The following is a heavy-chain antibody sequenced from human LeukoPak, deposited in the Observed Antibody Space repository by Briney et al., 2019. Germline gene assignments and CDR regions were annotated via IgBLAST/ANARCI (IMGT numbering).Heavy chain of an antibody. CDR2: IYYSGST. J-gene: IGHJ4*02. CDR3: ARVHGTYYYGSGSYKDY. Sequence: SETLSLTCTVSGGSISSSSYYWGWIRQPPGKGLEWIGSIYYSGSTYYNPSLKSRATISVDTSKNQFFLKLSSVTAADTAVYYCARVHGTYYYGSGSYKDYWGQGTLVTVSS. V-gene: IGHV4-39*07. D-gene: IGHD3-10*01. CDR1: GGSISSSSYY.